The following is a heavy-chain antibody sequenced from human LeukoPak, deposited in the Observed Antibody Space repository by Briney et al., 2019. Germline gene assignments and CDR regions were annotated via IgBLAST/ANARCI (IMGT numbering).Heavy chain of an antibody. V-gene: IGHV3-48*01. CDR1: GFTFSSYS. Sequence: GGSLRLSCSASGFTFSSYSKNWVRQAPGKGLEWVSYISSSSTTIYYADSVKGRFTISRDNAKNSLYLQMNSQRVADTAVYYCARGPYKDFWSGYSDYWGQGTLVTVSS. D-gene: IGHD3-3*01. J-gene: IGHJ4*02. CDR3: ARGPYKDFWSGYSDY. CDR2: ISSSSTTI.